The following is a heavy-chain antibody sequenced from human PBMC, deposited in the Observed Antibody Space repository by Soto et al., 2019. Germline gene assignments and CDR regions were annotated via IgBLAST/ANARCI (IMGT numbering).Heavy chain of an antibody. Sequence: QVQMMESGGGVVQPAGSLRLSCTTSGFTFSSYNIHWVRQAPGKGLGWVALISFDGRKISYADSVKGRFTISRDNSNHTVHLKMSSLRVDDTAGYFCAREADIVPALHHWGQGTRVTVSS. D-gene: IGHD2-21*02. V-gene: IGHV3-30*04. CDR1: GFTFSSYN. CDR2: ISFDGRKI. CDR3: AREADIVPALHH. J-gene: IGHJ5*02.